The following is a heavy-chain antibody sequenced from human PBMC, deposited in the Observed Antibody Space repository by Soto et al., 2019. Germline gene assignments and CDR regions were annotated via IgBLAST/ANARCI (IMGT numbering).Heavy chain of an antibody. Sequence: QVQLVQSGAEVKRPGASMKVSCKASGYNITAYAMHWVRQAPGQGLEWMGWSNAGKGKTKYSQKFQGRLSITRDTSANTFYMDLRSLRSEDTAVYYCARAPLNYDYWSGYVTHWFDPWGQGTLVTVSS. J-gene: IGHJ5*02. CDR3: ARAPLNYDYWSGYVTHWFDP. V-gene: IGHV1-3*01. D-gene: IGHD3-3*01. CDR1: GYNITAYA. CDR2: SNAGKGKT.